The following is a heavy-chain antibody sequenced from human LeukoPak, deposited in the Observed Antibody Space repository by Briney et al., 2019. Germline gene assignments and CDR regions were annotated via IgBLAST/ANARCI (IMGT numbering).Heavy chain of an antibody. J-gene: IGHJ2*01. CDR1: GFTFTSYA. CDR2: ISGGGEDT. Sequence: GGSLRLSCAASGFTFTSYAMSWVRQAPGKGLEWVSDISGGGEDTYYPDSVKGRFTISRHNSKNTLYLQMNSLRAEDTAIYYCAKPRAMTTGVGRYFDLWGRGTLVTVSS. D-gene: IGHD1-1*01. V-gene: IGHV3-23*01. CDR3: AKPRAMTTGVGRYFDL.